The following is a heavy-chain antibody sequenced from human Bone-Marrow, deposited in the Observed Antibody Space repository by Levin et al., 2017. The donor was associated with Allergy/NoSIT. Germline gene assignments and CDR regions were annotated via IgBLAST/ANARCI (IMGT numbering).Heavy chain of an antibody. CDR3: AREWIQLRSGELIYYGMDV. V-gene: IGHV3-11*05. CDR2: ISNRNGRNT. Sequence: KAGGSLRLSCAASGFTFSDYYMYWIRQAPGKGLEWLSYISNRNGRNTQYAASVKGRFTISRDNAQNSLYLQMNSLRAEDTAVYFCAREWIQLRSGELIYYGMDVWGQGTTVTVSS. CDR1: GFTFSDYY. J-gene: IGHJ6*02. D-gene: IGHD5-18*01.